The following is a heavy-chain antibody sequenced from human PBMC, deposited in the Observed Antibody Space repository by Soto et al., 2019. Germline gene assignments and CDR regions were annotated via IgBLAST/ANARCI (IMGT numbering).Heavy chain of an antibody. J-gene: IGHJ5*02. CDR3: AGDIFWGGFGESNWLDP. V-gene: IGHV1-18*01. D-gene: IGHD3-10*01. Sequence: QVQLVQSGAEVKKPGASVKVSCKASGYTFTSYGISWVRQAPGQGLEWMGWISAYNGNTNYPQKFQGRDTMTTDTSTSTAYRELRGLRSDDPAVYYCAGDIFWGGFGESNWLDPWGQGTLVTVSS. CDR1: GYTFTSYG. CDR2: ISAYNGNT.